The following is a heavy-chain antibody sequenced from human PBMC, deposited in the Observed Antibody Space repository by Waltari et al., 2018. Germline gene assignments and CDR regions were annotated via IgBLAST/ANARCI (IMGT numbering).Heavy chain of an antibody. Sequence: QVQLQESGPGLVKPSETLSLTCTVSGGSISSPYWSWIRQPPGKGLEWIGYIYYSGSTNYNPSLKSRVTISVDTSKNQFSLKLSSVTAADTAVYYCARDLYDSSGYYYYYYGMDVWGQGTTVTVSS. CDR3: ARDLYDSSGYYYYYYGMDV. D-gene: IGHD3-22*01. CDR1: GGSISSPY. J-gene: IGHJ6*02. V-gene: IGHV4-59*11. CDR2: IYYSGST.